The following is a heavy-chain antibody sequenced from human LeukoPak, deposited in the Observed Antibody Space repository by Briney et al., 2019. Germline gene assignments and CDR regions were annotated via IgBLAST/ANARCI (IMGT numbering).Heavy chain of an antibody. CDR2: INPNSGGT. D-gene: IGHD3-3*01. CDR3: ARVGTIFGVVIIWYFDL. Sequence: ASVKVSCKASGYTFTGYYMHWVRQAPGQGLEWMGWINPNSGGTNYAPKFQGRVTMTRNKSISTAHMELSRLRSDDAAVYYCARVGTIFGVVIIWYFDLWGRGTLVTVSS. V-gene: IGHV1-2*02. CDR1: GYTFTGYY. J-gene: IGHJ2*01.